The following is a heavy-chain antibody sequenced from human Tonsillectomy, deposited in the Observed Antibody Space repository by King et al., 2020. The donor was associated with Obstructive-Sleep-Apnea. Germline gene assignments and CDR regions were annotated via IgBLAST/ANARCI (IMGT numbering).Heavy chain of an antibody. CDR2: VRYDGSNK. D-gene: IGHD6-13*01. Sequence: VQLVESGGGVVQPGRSLRLSCAASGFTFSSYGMHLVRQAPGKGLGGVAFVRYDGSNKYYADSVKGRFTISRDNSNNTLYLQMNSLRAEDTAVYYCAKNEPYSSRWYSSLNYYYYGMDVWGQGTTVTVSS. CDR1: GFTFSSYG. J-gene: IGHJ6*02. CDR3: AKNEPYSSRWYSSLNYYYYGMDV. V-gene: IGHV3-30*02.